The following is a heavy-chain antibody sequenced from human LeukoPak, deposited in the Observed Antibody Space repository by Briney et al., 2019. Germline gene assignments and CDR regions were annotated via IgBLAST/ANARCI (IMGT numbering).Heavy chain of an antibody. Sequence: ASVKVSCKASGGTFSSYAISWVRQAPGQGLEWMGGIIPIFGTANYAQKFQGRVTITTDESTSTAYMELRSLRSDDTAVYYCARPSGYDGYYFDYWGQGTLATVSS. V-gene: IGHV1-69*05. J-gene: IGHJ4*02. CDR3: ARPSGYDGYYFDY. CDR2: IIPIFGTA. CDR1: GGTFSSYA. D-gene: IGHD5-12*01.